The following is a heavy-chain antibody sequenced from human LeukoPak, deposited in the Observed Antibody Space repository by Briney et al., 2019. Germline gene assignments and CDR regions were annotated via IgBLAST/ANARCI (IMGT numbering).Heavy chain of an antibody. J-gene: IGHJ3*02. V-gene: IGHV3-64*02. D-gene: IGHD1-14*01. Sequence: PAGSLTPSCAAYTFTFSYLDMEWVRQAPGKGLEFVSSIGAAGAHTFHTDSGKGTFTTARDNFQSTMYLQMDGLRPEESAVYYCAREQGGTKAVGIDIWGQGTVVTVSS. CDR1: TFTFSYLD. CDR2: IGAAGAHT. CDR3: AREQGGTKAVGIDI.